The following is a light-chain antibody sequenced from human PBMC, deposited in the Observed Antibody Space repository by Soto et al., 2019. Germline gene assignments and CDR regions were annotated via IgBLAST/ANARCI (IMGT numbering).Light chain of an antibody. CDR3: SSYTISSTVV. Sequence: QSALTQPASVSGSPGQSITISCIGTSSDVGGYNYVSWYQQHPGKAPKLMMYEVSNRPSGISNRFSGSKSGATASLTISGLQAEDEADYYCSSYTISSTVVFGGGTKLTVL. J-gene: IGLJ2*01. CDR1: SSDVGGYNY. V-gene: IGLV2-14*01. CDR2: EVS.